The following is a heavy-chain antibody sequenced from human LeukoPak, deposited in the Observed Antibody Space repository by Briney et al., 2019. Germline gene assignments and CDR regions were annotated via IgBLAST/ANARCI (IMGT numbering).Heavy chain of an antibody. CDR1: GYTLTSHD. V-gene: IGHV1-8*01. Sequence: GASVKVSCKASGYTLTSHDINWVRQAPGQGLEWMGWINPNSGKTGFAQKFQGRVTLTRNTSISTAYMELSRLRSEDTAVYYCARIGGDSFYYYMDVWGKGTTVTVSS. CDR3: ARIGGDSFYYYMDV. CDR2: INPNSGKT. D-gene: IGHD3-10*01. J-gene: IGHJ6*03.